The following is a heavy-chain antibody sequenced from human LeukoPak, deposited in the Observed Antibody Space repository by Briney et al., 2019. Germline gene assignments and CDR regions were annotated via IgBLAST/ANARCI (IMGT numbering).Heavy chain of an antibody. V-gene: IGHV1-18*01. CDR2: ISAYNGNT. CDR3: ARALSDDFWSFYQDY. Sequence: GASVNVSCTASGYIFSSYGISWVRQAPGQGLEWMGWISAYNGNTNYAQKVQGRVTLTTDTSTATAYMEMRGLISDDTGVYYCARALSDDFWSFYQDYWGQGTLLIVSP. CDR1: GYIFSSYG. J-gene: IGHJ4*02. D-gene: IGHD3-3*01.